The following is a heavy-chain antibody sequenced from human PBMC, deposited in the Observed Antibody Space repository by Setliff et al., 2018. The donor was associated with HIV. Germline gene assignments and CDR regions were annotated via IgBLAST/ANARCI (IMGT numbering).Heavy chain of an antibody. CDR2: ISTSGST. CDR1: GASFTTHY. D-gene: IGHD6-13*01. J-gene: IGHJ4*02. V-gene: IGHV4-4*09. CDR3: ARSNPGITAGLLAY. Sequence: SETLSLTCTVSGASFTTHYWSLIRQPPGKGLEWIGCISTSGSTNYNPSLKSRVTLSLDTSKNQISLNLNSVTAADTATYYCARSNPGITAGLLAYWGPGTLVTVSS.